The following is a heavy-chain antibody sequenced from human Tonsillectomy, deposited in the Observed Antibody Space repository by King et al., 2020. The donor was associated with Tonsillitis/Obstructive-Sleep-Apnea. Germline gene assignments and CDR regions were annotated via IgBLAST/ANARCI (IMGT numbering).Heavy chain of an antibody. CDR3: AHTYDSSGSFDC. CDR2: ITPFNGDA. J-gene: IGHJ4*02. V-gene: IGHV1-45*02. Sequence: QLVQSGAEVKKTGSSVKVSCKASGYTFTYRYLHWVRQAPGQALEWMGWITPFNGDANYAQSFQDRVTITRDRSITTAYMELSCLRSEDTAMYYCAHTYDSSGSFDCWGQGTLVSVSS. CDR1: GYTFTYRY. D-gene: IGHD3-22*01.